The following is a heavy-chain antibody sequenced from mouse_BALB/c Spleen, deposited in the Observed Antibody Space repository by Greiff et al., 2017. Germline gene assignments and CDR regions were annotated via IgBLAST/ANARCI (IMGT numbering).Heavy chain of an antibody. CDR2: IDPENGDT. V-gene: IGHV14-4*02. CDR3: KGNYYGSSPAWFAY. Sequence: VQLKQSGAELVRSGASVKLSCTASGFNIKDYYMHWVKQRPEQGLEWIGWIDPENGDTEYAPKFQGKATMTADTSSNTAYLQLSSLTSEDTAVYYCKGNYYGSSPAWFAYWGQGTLVTVSA. CDR1: GFNIKDYY. J-gene: IGHJ3*01. D-gene: IGHD1-1*01.